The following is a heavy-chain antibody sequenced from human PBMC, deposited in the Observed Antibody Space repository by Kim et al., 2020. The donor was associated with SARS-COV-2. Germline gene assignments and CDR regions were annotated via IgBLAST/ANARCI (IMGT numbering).Heavy chain of an antibody. Sequence: SETLSLTCTVSGASISSHYWIWVRQPPGKRLGWVWIGYSTGSADYNHSLKIQVTISIDTAKNKLQLTLKLITATATAVDYYASDYHDGSTGCFKVYYCG. D-gene: IGHD3-22*01. CDR1: GASISSHY. V-gene: IGHV4-59*11. CDR2: GYSTGSA. CDR3: ASDYHDGSTGCFKVYY. J-gene: IGHJ4*01.